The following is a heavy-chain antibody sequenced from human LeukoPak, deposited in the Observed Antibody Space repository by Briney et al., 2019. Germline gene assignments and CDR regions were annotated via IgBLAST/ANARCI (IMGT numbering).Heavy chain of an antibody. CDR3: AKGYCSGGTCYSGFL. J-gene: IGHJ4*02. CDR1: EFTVSDHY. CDR2: RRDKAQSYTT. D-gene: IGHD2-15*01. V-gene: IGHV3-72*01. Sequence: GGSLRLSCAASEFTVSDHYIDWVRQAPGKGLEWVGRRRDKAQSYTTGYAASVKGRFTISRDDSENSLCLQMNSLKTEDTAVYYCAKGYCSGGTCYSGFLWGQGTLVTVSS.